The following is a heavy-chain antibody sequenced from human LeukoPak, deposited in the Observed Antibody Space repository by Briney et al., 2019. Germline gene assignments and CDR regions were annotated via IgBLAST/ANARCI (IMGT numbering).Heavy chain of an antibody. J-gene: IGHJ4*02. Sequence: GGSLRLSCAASGFTFSSYAVSWVRQAPGKGLEWVSAISGSGGNTYYADSVKGRFTISRDNSKNTLYLQMNSLRAEDTAVYYCAKDRSNYGDPLYYFDYWGQGTLVTVSS. CDR3: AKDRSNYGDPLYYFDY. D-gene: IGHD4-17*01. CDR2: ISGSGGNT. CDR1: GFTFSSYA. V-gene: IGHV3-23*01.